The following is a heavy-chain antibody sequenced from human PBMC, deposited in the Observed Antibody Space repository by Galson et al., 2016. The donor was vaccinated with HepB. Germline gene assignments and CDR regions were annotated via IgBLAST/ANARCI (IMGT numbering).Heavy chain of an antibody. CDR2: ISAVNGYT. CDR3: VRLGFNSSPVWWFDP. J-gene: IGHJ5*01. Sequence: SVKVSCKASGYTFSSYGISWMRQAPGQGLEWMGWISAVNGYTEYAANLQDRVSMTTDRSTATAYMELRSLTSDDTAIYYCVRLGFNSSPVWWFDPWGQGTLVTVSS. D-gene: IGHD2-2*01. V-gene: IGHV1-18*01. CDR1: GYTFSSYG.